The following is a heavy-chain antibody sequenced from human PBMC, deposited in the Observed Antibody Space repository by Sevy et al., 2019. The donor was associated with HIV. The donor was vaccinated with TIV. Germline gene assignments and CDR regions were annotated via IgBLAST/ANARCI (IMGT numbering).Heavy chain of an antibody. Sequence: GGSLRLSCAASGFAPSTYGMHWVRQAPGKGLEWVAVIGYDGSNKYYADSVKGRFSISRENSRNTLFLQMDSLRAEDTAVYYCARDARMYGDYLLAYFDYWGQGTLVTVSS. V-gene: IGHV3-33*01. CDR1: GFAPSTYG. D-gene: IGHD2-8*01. J-gene: IGHJ4*02. CDR2: IGYDGSNK. CDR3: ARDARMYGDYLLAYFDY.